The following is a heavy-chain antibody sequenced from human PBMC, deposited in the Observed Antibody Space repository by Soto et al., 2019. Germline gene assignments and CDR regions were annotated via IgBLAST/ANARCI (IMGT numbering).Heavy chain of an antibody. CDR2: ISGSGGST. D-gene: IGHD2-8*01. CDR3: AKDSVLMVYATLDY. J-gene: IGHJ4*02. V-gene: IGHV3-23*01. CDR1: GFTFSSYA. Sequence: EVQLLESGGGLVQPGGSLRLSCAASGFTFSSYAMSWVRQAPGKGLEWVSAISGSGGSTYYADYVQGRFTISRDNSKNTLYLQMNSLRAEETAVYYCAKDSVLMVYATLDYWGQGTLVTVSS.